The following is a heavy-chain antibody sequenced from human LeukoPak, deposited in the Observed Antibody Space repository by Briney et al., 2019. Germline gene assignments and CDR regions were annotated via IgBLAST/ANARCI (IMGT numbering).Heavy chain of an antibody. CDR3: ARRNYYDSSGYYLRNGMDV. D-gene: IGHD3-22*01. V-gene: IGHV5-51*01. Sequence: GESLKISCKGSGYSFTSYWIAWVRQMPGKGLEWMGIIYPGDSDTRYSPSFQGQVTISADKSISTAYLQWSSLNASDTAMYYCARRNYYDSSGYYLRNGMDVWGQGTTVTVSS. CDR1: GYSFTSYW. J-gene: IGHJ6*02. CDR2: IYPGDSDT.